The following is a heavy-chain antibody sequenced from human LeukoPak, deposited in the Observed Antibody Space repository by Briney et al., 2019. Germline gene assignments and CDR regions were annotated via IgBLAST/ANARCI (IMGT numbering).Heavy chain of an antibody. CDR2: IKEDGSEN. CDR1: GFTFSRYW. CDR3: ARQRYSDY. J-gene: IGHJ4*02. Sequence: GGSLRLFCAASGFTFSRYWMTWVRQAPGKGLEWVANIKEDGSENSYVESVKGRFTISRDNAKNSLYLQLNSLRAEDTAVYFCARQRYSDYWGQGTLVTVSS. D-gene: IGHD1-1*01. V-gene: IGHV3-7*01.